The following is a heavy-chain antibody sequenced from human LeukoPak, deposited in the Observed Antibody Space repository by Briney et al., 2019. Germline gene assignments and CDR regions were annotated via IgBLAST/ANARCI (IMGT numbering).Heavy chain of an antibody. V-gene: IGHV3-23*01. Sequence: GGSLRLSCAASGFTFSSYAMSWVRQAPGKGLEWVSAISGGGDSTYHAASVKGRFTISRDSSRNTLYLQMNSLRAEDTAVYFCAKSDCSVISCYVLDYWGQGIPVTVSS. D-gene: IGHD2-15*01. CDR3: AKSDCSVISCYVLDY. CDR2: ISGGGDST. CDR1: GFTFSSYA. J-gene: IGHJ4*02.